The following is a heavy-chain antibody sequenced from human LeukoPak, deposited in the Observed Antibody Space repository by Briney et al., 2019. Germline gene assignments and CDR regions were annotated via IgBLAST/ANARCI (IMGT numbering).Heavy chain of an antibody. J-gene: IGHJ6*02. CDR1: GGTFSSYA. Sequence: SVKVSCKASGGTFSSYAISWVRQAPGQGLEWMGRIIPISGIANYAQKFQGRVTITADKSTSTAYMELSSPRSEGTAVYYCARAKVEIATGYYYYGMDVWGQGTTVTVSS. D-gene: IGHD5-24*01. V-gene: IGHV1-69*04. CDR3: ARAKVEIATGYYYYGMDV. CDR2: IIPISGIA.